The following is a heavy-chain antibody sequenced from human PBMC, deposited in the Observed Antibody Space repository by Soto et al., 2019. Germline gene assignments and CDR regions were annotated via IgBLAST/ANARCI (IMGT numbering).Heavy chain of an antibody. Sequence: GASVKVSCKASGYTFTSYAMHWVRQAPGQRLEWMGWINAGNGNTKYSQKFQGRVTITRDTSASTAYMELSSLRSEDTAVYYCARVNSPASTYSSGWARMLAAFDIWGQGTMVTVSS. V-gene: IGHV1-3*01. J-gene: IGHJ3*02. CDR1: GYTFTSYA. D-gene: IGHD6-19*01. CDR3: ARVNSPASTYSSGWARMLAAFDI. CDR2: INAGNGNT.